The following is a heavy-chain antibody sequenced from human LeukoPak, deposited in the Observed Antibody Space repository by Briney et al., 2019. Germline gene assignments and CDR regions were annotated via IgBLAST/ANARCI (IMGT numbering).Heavy chain of an antibody. J-gene: IGHJ4*02. Sequence: SETLSLTCTVSGGFISSSSYYWGWIRQAPGKGLEWIGSLYYSGSTDYNPSLKGRVTVSVDTSKNQFSLKLSSVTAADTAVYYCARLGYSRSYSVYIDYWGQGTLVTVSS. CDR1: GGFISSSSYY. CDR3: ARLGYSRSYSVYIDY. CDR2: LYYSGST. D-gene: IGHD1-26*01. V-gene: IGHV4-39*07.